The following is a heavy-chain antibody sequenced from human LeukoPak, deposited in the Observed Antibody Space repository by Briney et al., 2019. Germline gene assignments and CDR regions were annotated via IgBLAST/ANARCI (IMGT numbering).Heavy chain of an antibody. Sequence: SETLSLTCTVSGYSISSGYYWGWIRQSPGKGLEWIGSMYHSGSTYYNPSLKSRVTISVDTSKNQFSLKLTSVTAADTAVYYCARDAVVPASLLDYWGQGTLVTVSS. CDR2: MYHSGST. CDR1: GYSISSGYY. CDR3: ARDAVVPASLLDY. V-gene: IGHV4-38-2*02. J-gene: IGHJ4*02. D-gene: IGHD2-2*01.